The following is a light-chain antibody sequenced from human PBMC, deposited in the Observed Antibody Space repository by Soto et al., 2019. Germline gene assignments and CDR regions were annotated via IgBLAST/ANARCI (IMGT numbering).Light chain of an antibody. CDR1: SSDIGRYDY. CDR2: RVI. V-gene: IGLV2-14*03. CDR3: GSYTSATTWV. Sequence: QSVLTQPASVSGSPGQSITISCTGTSSDIGRYDYVSWYQQFPGKAPKLMIYRVINRPSRVSDRFSGSKSGNSASLSISGLQPEDEASYFCGSYTSATTWVFGGGTKLTVL. J-gene: IGLJ3*02.